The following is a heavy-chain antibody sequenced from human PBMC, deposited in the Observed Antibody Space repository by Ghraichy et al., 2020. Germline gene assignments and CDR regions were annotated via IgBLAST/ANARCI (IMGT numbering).Heavy chain of an antibody. CDR2: IYYSGST. Sequence: GSLSLTCTVSGGSISSSSYYWGWIRQPPGKGLEWIGSIYYSGSTYYNPSLKSRVTISVDTSKNQFSLKLSSVTAADTAVYYCATITDSRGHYWGQGTLVTVSS. J-gene: IGHJ4*02. CDR1: GGSISSSSYY. V-gene: IGHV4-39*01. CDR3: ATITDSRGHY. D-gene: IGHD2-21*02.